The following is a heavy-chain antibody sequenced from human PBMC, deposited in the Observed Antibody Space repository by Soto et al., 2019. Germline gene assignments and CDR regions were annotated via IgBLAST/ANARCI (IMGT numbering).Heavy chain of an antibody. V-gene: IGHV3-66*01. J-gene: IGHJ4*02. Sequence: PGGSLRLSCAASRFTVSSNYMSWVRQAPGKGLGWVSVIYSGGSAYYADSVKGRFTISRDDAKNSLYLQMNSLRVEDTGVYYCARDLGVALATLTLDSWGQGTLVTVSS. CDR3: ARDLGVALATLTLDS. CDR2: IYSGGSA. D-gene: IGHD2-15*01. CDR1: RFTVSSNY.